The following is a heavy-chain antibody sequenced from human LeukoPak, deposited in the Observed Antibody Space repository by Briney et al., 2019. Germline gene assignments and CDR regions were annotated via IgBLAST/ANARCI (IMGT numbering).Heavy chain of an antibody. CDR1: GFTFSSYS. J-gene: IGHJ4*02. Sequence: GGSLRLSCAASGFTFSSYSMNWVRQAPGEGLEWVSYISSSSSTIYYADSVKGRFTISRDNAKNSLYLQMNSLRAEDTAVYYCARHPDYWGQGTLVTVSS. V-gene: IGHV3-48*04. CDR3: ARHPDY. CDR2: ISSSSSTI.